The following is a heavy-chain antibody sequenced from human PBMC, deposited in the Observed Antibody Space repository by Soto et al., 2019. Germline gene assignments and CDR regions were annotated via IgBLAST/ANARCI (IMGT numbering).Heavy chain of an antibody. CDR1: GFAFSSYT. D-gene: IGHD3-3*01. J-gene: IGHJ6*02. Sequence: PGGSLRLSCAASGFAFSSYTMNWVRQAPGKGLEWVSSISSRSSYIYYADSMKGRFTISRDNAKNSLHLQMNSLRAEDTAVYYCAREGTAFGVAIAGLDVWGQGTTVTVSS. V-gene: IGHV3-21*03. CDR3: AREGTAFGVAIAGLDV. CDR2: ISSRSSYI.